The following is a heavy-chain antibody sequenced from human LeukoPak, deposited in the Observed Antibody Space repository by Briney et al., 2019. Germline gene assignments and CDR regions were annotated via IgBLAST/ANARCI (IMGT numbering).Heavy chain of an antibody. Sequence: LSGGSLRLSCAASGFTFDDYAMHWVRQAPGKGLEWVSGISWNSGSIGYADSVKGRFTISRDNAKNSLYLQMNSLRAEDTALYYCAKDTYYDSSGTLDYWGQGTLVTVSS. D-gene: IGHD3-22*01. CDR2: ISWNSGSI. J-gene: IGHJ4*02. CDR1: GFTFDDYA. V-gene: IGHV3-9*01. CDR3: AKDTYYDSSGTLDY.